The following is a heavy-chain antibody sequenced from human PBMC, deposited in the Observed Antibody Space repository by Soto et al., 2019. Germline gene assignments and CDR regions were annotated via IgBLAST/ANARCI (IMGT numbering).Heavy chain of an antibody. CDR3: ARAFASPRSVFVVVPAAHPVYLVAV. CDR1: GYTLTELS. Sequence: ASVKVSCKVSGYTLTELSMHWVRQAPGKGLEWMGGFDPEDGETIYAQKFQGRVTMTEDTSTDAAYMELSSLRSEDTAVYYCARAFASPRSVFVVVPAAHPVYLVAVWGQWTAVTVAS. V-gene: IGHV1-24*01. D-gene: IGHD2-2*01. CDR2: FDPEDGET. J-gene: IGHJ6*02.